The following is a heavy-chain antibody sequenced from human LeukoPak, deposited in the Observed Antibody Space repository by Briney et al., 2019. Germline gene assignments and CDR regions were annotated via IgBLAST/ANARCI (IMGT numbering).Heavy chain of an antibody. CDR3: VTFYETY. V-gene: IGHV3-74*01. J-gene: IGHJ4*02. Sequence: GGSLRLSCAASGTYWMHWVRQAPGKRLVWVSHINSDGSWTGYADSVKGRFTISKDNAKNTVSLQMNNLRAEDTAVYYCVTFYETYWGRGTLVTVSS. CDR1: GTYW. D-gene: IGHD2/OR15-2a*01. CDR2: INSDGSWT.